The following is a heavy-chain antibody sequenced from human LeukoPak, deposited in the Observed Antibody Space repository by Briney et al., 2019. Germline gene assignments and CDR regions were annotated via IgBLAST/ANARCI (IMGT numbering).Heavy chain of an antibody. CDR3: VRVRRNDFYYFDH. CDR1: GFTFSSYA. Sequence: GGSLRLSCAASGFTFSSYAMHWVRQAPGKGLGWVAVMSYGGTYKYYADSVKGRFTISRDNSKNTVYLQMNSLRGEDTAVYYCVRVRRNDFYYFDHWGQGALVTVSS. D-gene: IGHD2-21*02. CDR2: MSYGGTYK. J-gene: IGHJ4*02. V-gene: IGHV3-30-3*01.